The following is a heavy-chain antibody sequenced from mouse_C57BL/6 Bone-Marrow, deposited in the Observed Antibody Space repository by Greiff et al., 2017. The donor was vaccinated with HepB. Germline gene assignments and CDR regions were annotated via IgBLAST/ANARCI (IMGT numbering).Heavy chain of an antibody. J-gene: IGHJ3*01. CDR2: IYPGDGDT. CDR1: GYAFSSSW. V-gene: IGHV1-82*01. D-gene: IGHD1-1*01. Sequence: QVQLQQSGPELVKPGASVKISCKASGYAFSSSWMNWVKQRPGKGLEWIGRIYPGDGDTNYNGKFKGKATLTADKSSSTAYMQLSSLTSEDSAVYFCAYYYGGFAYWGQGTLVTVSA. CDR3: AYYYGGFAY.